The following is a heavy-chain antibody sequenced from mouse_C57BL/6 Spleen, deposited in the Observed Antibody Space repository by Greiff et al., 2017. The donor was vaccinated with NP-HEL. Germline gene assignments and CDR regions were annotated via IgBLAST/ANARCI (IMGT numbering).Heavy chain of an antibody. CDR1: GFTFSDYY. J-gene: IGHJ3*01. CDR3: ARVDSSGYVSY. D-gene: IGHD3-2*02. CDR2: INYDGSST. V-gene: IGHV5-16*01. Sequence: EVKLMESEGGLVQPGSSMKLSCTASGFTFSDYYMAWVRQVPEKGLEWVANINYDGSSTYYLDSLKSRFIISRDNAKNILYLQMSSLKSEDTATYYCARVDSSGYVSYWGQGTLVTVSA.